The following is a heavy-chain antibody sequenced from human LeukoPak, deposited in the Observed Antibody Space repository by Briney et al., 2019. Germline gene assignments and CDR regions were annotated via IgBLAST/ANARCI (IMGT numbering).Heavy chain of an antibody. J-gene: IGHJ6*03. Sequence: SETLSLTCTVSGGSISSSSYYWGWIRQPPGKGLEWIGSIYYSGSTYYNPSLKSRVTISVDTSKNQFSLKLSSVTAADTAVYYCARVYCSSTSCPYWYYVDVWGKGTTVTVSS. CDR2: IYYSGST. CDR3: ARVYCSSTSCPYWYYVDV. V-gene: IGHV4-39*07. CDR1: GGSISSSSYY. D-gene: IGHD2-2*01.